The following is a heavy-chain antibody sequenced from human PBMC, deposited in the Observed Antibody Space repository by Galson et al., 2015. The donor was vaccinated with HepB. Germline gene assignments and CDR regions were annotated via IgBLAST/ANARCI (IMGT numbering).Heavy chain of an antibody. CDR2: INPILSTT. J-gene: IGHJ4*02. CDR3: AASPHFYSFIWDRDY. D-gene: IGHD3-3*02. CDR1: GGTFSSYT. Sequence: SVKVSCKASGGTFSSYTISWVRQAPGQGLEWMGRINPILSTTNYAQKFQGRVTITADKSTTTAYMELSGLRSEDTAVYFRAASPHFYSFIWDRDYWGQGTLVTVSS. V-gene: IGHV1-69*08.